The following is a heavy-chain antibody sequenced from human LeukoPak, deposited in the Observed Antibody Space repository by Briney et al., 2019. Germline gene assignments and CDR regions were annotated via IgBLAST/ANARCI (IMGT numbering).Heavy chain of an antibody. CDR3: AKDGKGYCSGGGCYPFDY. V-gene: IGHV3-30*18. CDR2: ISYDGSNK. Sequence: PGGSLRLSCAASGFTFSSYGMHWVRQAPGKGLEWVAVISYDGSNKYYADSVKGRFTISRDNSKNTLYLQMNSLRAEDTAVYYCAKDGKGYCSGGGCYPFDYWGQGTLVTVSS. D-gene: IGHD2-15*01. J-gene: IGHJ4*02. CDR1: GFTFSSYG.